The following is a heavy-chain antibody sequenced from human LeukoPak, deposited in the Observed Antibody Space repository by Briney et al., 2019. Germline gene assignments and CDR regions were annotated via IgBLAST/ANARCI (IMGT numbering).Heavy chain of an antibody. Sequence: SETLSLTCAVYGGSISSYYWSWIRQPPGKGLEWIGYIYSSGSTNYNPSLKSRVTISVDTSKNQFSLKLSSVTAADTAVYYCARTTVDDAFDIWGHGTMVTVSS. D-gene: IGHD4-23*01. CDR3: ARTTVDDAFDI. CDR2: IYSSGST. CDR1: GGSISSYY. V-gene: IGHV4-59*01. J-gene: IGHJ3*02.